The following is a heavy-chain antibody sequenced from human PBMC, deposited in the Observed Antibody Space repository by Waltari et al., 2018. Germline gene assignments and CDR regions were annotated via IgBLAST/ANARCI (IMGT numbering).Heavy chain of an antibody. V-gene: IGHV4-59*01. J-gene: IGHJ3*02. Sequence: QVQLQESGPGLVKPSETLSLTCTVSGGSISSYYWSWIRQPPGKGLEWIGYIYYSGSTNYNPSLKIRVTISVDTSKNQFALKLRSVTAADTAVYYCARLAVAAADAFDIWGQGTMVTVSS. CDR1: GGSISSYY. D-gene: IGHD6-19*01. CDR3: ARLAVAAADAFDI. CDR2: IYYSGST.